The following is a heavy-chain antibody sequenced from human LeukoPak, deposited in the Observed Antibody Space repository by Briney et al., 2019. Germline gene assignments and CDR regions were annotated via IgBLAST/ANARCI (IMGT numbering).Heavy chain of an antibody. CDR2: ISGSGGST. J-gene: IGHJ4*02. CDR1: GFTFSSYG. Sequence: GGSLRLSCAASGFTFSSYGMHWVRQAPGKGLEWVSAISGSGGSTYYADSVEGRFTISRDNSKNTLYLQMNSLRAEDTAVYYCAKELRSISATTGFDYWGQGTLVTVSS. V-gene: IGHV3-23*01. D-gene: IGHD1-20*01. CDR3: AKELRSISATTGFDY.